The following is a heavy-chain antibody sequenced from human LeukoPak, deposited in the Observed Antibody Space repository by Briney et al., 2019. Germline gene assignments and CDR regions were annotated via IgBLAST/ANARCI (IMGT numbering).Heavy chain of an antibody. CDR2: ISYDGSNK. CDR3: ARDGALDCSSTSCRIDY. J-gene: IGHJ4*02. CDR1: GFTFSSYA. D-gene: IGHD2-2*01. Sequence: GGSLRLSCAASGFTFSSYAMHWVRQAPGKGLEWVAVISYDGSNKYYADSVKGRFTISRDNSKNTLYLQMNSLRAEDTAVYYCARDGALDCSSTSCRIDYWGQGTLVTVSS. V-gene: IGHV3-30-3*01.